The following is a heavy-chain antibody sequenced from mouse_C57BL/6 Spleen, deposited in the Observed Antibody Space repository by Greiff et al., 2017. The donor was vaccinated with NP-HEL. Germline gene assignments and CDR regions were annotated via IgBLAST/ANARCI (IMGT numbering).Heavy chain of an antibody. CDR1: GYTFTSYG. D-gene: IGHD1-1*01. J-gene: IGHJ1*03. CDR3: AREGVYYGSSSPVDFDV. Sequence: VQLQQSGAELARPGASVKLSCKASGYTFTSYGISWVKQRTGQGLEWIGEIYPRSGNTYYNEKFKGKATLTADKSSSTAYMELRSLTSEDSAVYFCAREGVYYGSSSPVDFDVWGTGTTVTVSS. V-gene: IGHV1-81*01. CDR2: IYPRSGNT.